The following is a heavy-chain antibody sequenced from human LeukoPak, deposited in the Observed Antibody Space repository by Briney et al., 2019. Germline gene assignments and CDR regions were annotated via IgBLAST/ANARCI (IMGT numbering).Heavy chain of an antibody. CDR1: GGSITSHY. V-gene: IGHV4-59*11. CDR3: ARELGATVVNYGMDV. D-gene: IGHD4-23*01. Sequence: SETLSLTCAVSGGSITSHYWSWIRQPPGKGLEWIGYIHYSGSTNYNPSLESRVTISVDTPKNQLSLKLTSVTAADTAVYFCARELGATVVNYGMDVWGQGTTVTVSS. J-gene: IGHJ6*02. CDR2: IHYSGST.